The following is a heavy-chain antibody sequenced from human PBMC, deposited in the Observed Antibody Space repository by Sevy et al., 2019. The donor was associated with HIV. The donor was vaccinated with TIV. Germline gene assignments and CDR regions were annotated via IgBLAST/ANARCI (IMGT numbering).Heavy chain of an antibody. V-gene: IGHV3-30-3*01. CDR3: ARDSAASLPESSHFDY. J-gene: IGHJ4*02. CDR2: ISYDGSNK. Sequence: GGSLRLSCAASGFTFSSYAMHWVRQAPGKGLEWVAVISYDGSNKYYADSVKGRFTISRDNSKNTLYLQMNSLRAEDTAVYYCARDSAASLPESSHFDYWGQGTLVTVS. CDR1: GFTFSSYA. D-gene: IGHD6-6*01.